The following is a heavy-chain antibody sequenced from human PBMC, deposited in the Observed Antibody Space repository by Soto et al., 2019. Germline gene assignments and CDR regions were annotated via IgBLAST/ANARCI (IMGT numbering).Heavy chain of an antibody. CDR3: ARVNYDILTGYPNWFDP. V-gene: IGHV4-59*04. CDR2: IYHSGST. CDR1: GCSISSYY. J-gene: IGHJ5*02. D-gene: IGHD3-9*01. Sequence: PSETLSLTCTVSGCSISSYYWSWIRQPPGKGLEWIGYIYHSGSTYYNPSLKSRVTISVDTSKNQFSLKLSSVTAADTAVYYCARVNYDILTGYPNWFDPWGQGTLVTVSS.